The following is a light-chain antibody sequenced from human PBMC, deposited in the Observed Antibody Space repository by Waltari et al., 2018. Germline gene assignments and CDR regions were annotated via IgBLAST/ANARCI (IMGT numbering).Light chain of an antibody. CDR2: GAS. J-gene: IGKJ1*01. CDR1: PSVSRY. V-gene: IGKV3-20*01. Sequence: EIVLTQSPGTLSLSPGERATLSCRASPSVSRYLVWYQQKPGQAPRLLIYGASSRATGIPDRFSGSGSGTDFSLTISRLEPEDFAVYYCQQHGSLPATFGQGTKVEIK. CDR3: QQHGSLPAT.